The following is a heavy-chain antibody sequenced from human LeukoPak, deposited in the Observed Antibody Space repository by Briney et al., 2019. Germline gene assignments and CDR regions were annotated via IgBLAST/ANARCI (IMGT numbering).Heavy chain of an antibody. J-gene: IGHJ4*02. Sequence: GGCLRLSCAASGFAFSDYYMSWIRQAPGKGLEWVSYISSSGSTIYYADSVKGRFTISRDNAKNSLVLQMNSLRVEDTAVYYCARDWRASPRNDYWGQGTLVTVSS. CDR1: GFAFSDYY. V-gene: IGHV3-11*04. CDR3: ARDWRASPRNDY. CDR2: ISSSGSTI.